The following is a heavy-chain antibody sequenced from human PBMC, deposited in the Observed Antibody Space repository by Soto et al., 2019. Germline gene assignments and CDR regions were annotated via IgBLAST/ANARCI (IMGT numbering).Heavy chain of an antibody. Sequence: GGSLRLSCAASGFTFSSYAMSWVRQTPGKGLEWVSTLSGSGGTTYYADSVKGRFTISRDNSKNTLYLQMNSLRAEDTAVYYCARGPFDYWGQGTLVTVSS. V-gene: IGHV3-23*01. CDR2: LSGSGGTT. CDR3: ARGPFDY. CDR1: GFTFSSYA. J-gene: IGHJ4*02.